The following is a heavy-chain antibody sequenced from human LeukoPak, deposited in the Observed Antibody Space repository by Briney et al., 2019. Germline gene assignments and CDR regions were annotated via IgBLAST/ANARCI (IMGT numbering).Heavy chain of an antibody. Sequence: PGGSLRLSCAASGFTVSSNYMSWVRQAPGKGLEWVSVIYSGGSTYYADSVKGRFTISRDNSKNTLYLQMNSLRAEDTAVYYCARIRDSSSYYYEMGAYYFDYWGQGTLVTVSS. CDR1: GFTVSSNY. V-gene: IGHV3-53*01. J-gene: IGHJ4*02. D-gene: IGHD3-22*01. CDR2: IYSGGST. CDR3: ARIRDSSSYYYEMGAYYFDY.